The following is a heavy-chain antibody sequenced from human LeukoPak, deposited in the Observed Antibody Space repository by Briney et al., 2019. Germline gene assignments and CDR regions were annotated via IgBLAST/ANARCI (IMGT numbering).Heavy chain of an antibody. CDR3: AKDIGPAEVLLGLVDY. CDR2: ISSISPTI. CDR1: GFNFSSYS. V-gene: IGHV3-48*01. J-gene: IGHJ4*02. Sequence: GGSLRLSCAASGFNFSSYSMNWVRQAPGKGLEWVSYISSISPTIYYADSVKGRFTISRDNAKNSLYLQMNSLRAEDTALYYCAKDIGPAEVLLGLVDYWGQGTLVTVSS. D-gene: IGHD3-10*01.